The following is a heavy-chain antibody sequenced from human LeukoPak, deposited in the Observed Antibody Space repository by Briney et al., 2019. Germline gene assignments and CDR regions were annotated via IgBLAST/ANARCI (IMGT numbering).Heavy chain of an antibody. CDR3: ASGAAAGTFSICY. J-gene: IGHJ4*02. CDR1: GYTFTSYY. D-gene: IGHD6-13*01. V-gene: IGHV1-46*01. CDR2: INPSGGGT. Sequence: ASLKVSCKASGYTFTSYYMHWVRQAPGQGLEWMATINPSGGGTNYSQKFQGRVTMTKDTSKRTLYLDLSSLRAEATAVYYCASGAAAGTFSICYWGEGGLLTVSS.